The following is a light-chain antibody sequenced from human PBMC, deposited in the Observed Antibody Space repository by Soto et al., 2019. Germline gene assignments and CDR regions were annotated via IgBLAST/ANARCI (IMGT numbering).Light chain of an antibody. CDR1: KSVLYSSNNKNY. Sequence: DIVMTQSPDSLAVSLGERATINCKSSKSVLYSSNNKNYLAWYQQKPGQPPKLLIYWASTRESGVPDRFSGSGSGTDFTLTISSLQAYDVAVYYCQQYYSTPLTFGQGTKVEIK. CDR3: QQYYSTPLT. V-gene: IGKV4-1*01. J-gene: IGKJ1*01. CDR2: WAS.